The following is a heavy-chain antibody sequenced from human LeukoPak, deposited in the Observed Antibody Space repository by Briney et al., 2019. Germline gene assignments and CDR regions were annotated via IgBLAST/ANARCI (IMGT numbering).Heavy chain of an antibody. CDR1: GGSFSGYY. D-gene: IGHD2-15*01. V-gene: IGHV4-34*01. J-gene: IGHJ4*02. Sequence: SETLSLTCAVSGGSFSGYYWSWMRQPPGKGLEWIGEINHSGSTNYNPSLKSRVTISVDTSKNQFSLKLSSVTAADTAVYYCARGSQSLGYCSGGSCRAKIFDYWGQGTLVTVSS. CDR3: ARGSQSLGYCSGGSCRAKIFDY. CDR2: INHSGST.